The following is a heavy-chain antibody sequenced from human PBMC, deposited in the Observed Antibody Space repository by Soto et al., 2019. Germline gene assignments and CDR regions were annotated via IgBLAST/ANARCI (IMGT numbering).Heavy chain of an antibody. Sequence: QVQLQESGPGLVKPSETLSLTCTVSDGSINDYYWSWIRQPPGTGLEWIGYIYSSGRTNYNPSLKSRVTISVDTSKNQFSLKLSSVTAADTAVYYCARGGWGFDPWGQGTLVTVSS. V-gene: IGHV4-59*01. D-gene: IGHD1-26*01. J-gene: IGHJ5*02. CDR2: IYSSGRT. CDR1: DGSINDYY. CDR3: ARGGWGFDP.